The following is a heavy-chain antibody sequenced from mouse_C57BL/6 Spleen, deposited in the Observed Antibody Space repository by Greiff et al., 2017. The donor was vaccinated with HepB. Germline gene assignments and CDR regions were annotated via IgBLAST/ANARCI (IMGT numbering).Heavy chain of an antibody. J-gene: IGHJ1*03. Sequence: EVHLVESGPGLVKPSQSLSLTCSVTGYSITSGYYWNWIRQFPGNKLEWMGYISYDGSNNYNPSLKNRISITRDTSKNQFFLKLNSVTTEDTATYYCALITTVVAYWYFDVWGTGTTVTVSS. CDR3: ALITTVVAYWYFDV. CDR1: GYSITSGYY. D-gene: IGHD1-1*01. CDR2: ISYDGSN. V-gene: IGHV3-6*01.